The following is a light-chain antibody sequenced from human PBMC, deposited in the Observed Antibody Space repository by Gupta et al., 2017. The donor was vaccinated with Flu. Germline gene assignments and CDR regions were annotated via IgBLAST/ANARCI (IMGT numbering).Light chain of an antibody. CDR3: TSFTSSSTWV. Sequence: QSALTQPASVSVSPGQSITISCTGTRSDVGGYNYVSWYQHYPGKAPKLLIYEVSNRPSGVSQRFSGSKSATTASLTISGLQAEDEANYYCTSFTSSSTWVFGGGTKLTVL. J-gene: IGLJ3*02. CDR1: RSDVGGYNY. V-gene: IGLV2-14*01. CDR2: EVS.